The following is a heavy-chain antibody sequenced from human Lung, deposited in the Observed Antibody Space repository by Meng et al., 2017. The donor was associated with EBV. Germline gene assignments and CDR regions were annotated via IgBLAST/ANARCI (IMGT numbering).Heavy chain of an antibody. CDR3: ARTGCSSSSCYDY. CDR1: GYSFTTYA. CDR2: INAGNGNT. D-gene: IGHD2-2*01. J-gene: IGHJ4*02. V-gene: IGHV1-3*01. Sequence: QVQLVQSGAEVNKPGASVKVSCKASGYSFTTYAMHWVRQAPGQRLEWMGWINAGNGNTKYSEKFQSRVTITRDTAASTAYMELSSLRSEDTAVYYCARTGCSSSSCYDYWGQGTLVTVSS.